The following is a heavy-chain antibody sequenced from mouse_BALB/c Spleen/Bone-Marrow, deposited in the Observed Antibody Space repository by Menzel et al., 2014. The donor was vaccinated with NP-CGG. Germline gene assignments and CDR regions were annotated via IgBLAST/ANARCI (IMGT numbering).Heavy chain of an antibody. V-gene: IGHV1-14*01. Sequence: EVQLQQSGPELVKPGASVRMSCKASGYTFTSYVMHWVEQKPGQGLEWIGYINPYNDGTKYNEKFKGKATLTSDKSSSTAYMELSSLTSEDSAVYYCASHNWDYAMDYWGQGTSVTVSS. J-gene: IGHJ4*01. CDR3: ASHNWDYAMDY. CDR2: INPYNDGT. D-gene: IGHD4-1*02. CDR1: GYTFTSYV.